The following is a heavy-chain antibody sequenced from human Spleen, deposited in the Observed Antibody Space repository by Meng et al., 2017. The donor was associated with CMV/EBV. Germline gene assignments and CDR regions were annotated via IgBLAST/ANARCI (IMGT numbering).Heavy chain of an antibody. V-gene: IGHV3-7*01. Sequence: GESLKISCAASGFNFSSSWMSWIRQAPGKGLEWVANIKQDGSEKYYVDSVKGRFTISRDNSRNSVYLQMNSLRSEDTAMYYCAKAAGGDGWGQGTLVTVSS. CDR3: AKAAGGDG. CDR1: GFNFSSSW. D-gene: IGHD6-13*01. CDR2: IKQDGSEK. J-gene: IGHJ4*02.